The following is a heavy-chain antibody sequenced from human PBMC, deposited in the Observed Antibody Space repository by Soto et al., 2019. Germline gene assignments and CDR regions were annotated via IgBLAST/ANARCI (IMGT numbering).Heavy chain of an antibody. CDR1: GYTLTELS. CDR2: FDPEDGET. Sequence: ASVKVSCKVSGYTLTELSMHWVRQAPGKGLEWMGGFDPEDGETIYAQKIQGRVTMTEDTSTDTAYMELRSLGSEDTAVYYCATHVGYCSSTSCYFSGSRGAGYMDVWGKGTTVTVSS. D-gene: IGHD2-2*01. J-gene: IGHJ6*03. CDR3: ATHVGYCSSTSCYFSGSRGAGYMDV. V-gene: IGHV1-24*01.